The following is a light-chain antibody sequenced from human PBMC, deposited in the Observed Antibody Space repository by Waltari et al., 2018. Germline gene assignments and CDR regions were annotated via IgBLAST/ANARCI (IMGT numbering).Light chain of an antibody. CDR1: SSDVGGYNS. V-gene: IGLV2-14*01. J-gene: IGLJ2*01. Sequence: QSALTQPASVSGSPGQSITISCTGTSSDVGGYNSVSWYQLHPGKVPKPIIYEFSNRPPGGSNRRSGAKSGNTASLTISGLQAEDEADYYCSSFTDTSTWVFGGGTKVTVL. CDR2: EFS. CDR3: SSFTDTSTWV.